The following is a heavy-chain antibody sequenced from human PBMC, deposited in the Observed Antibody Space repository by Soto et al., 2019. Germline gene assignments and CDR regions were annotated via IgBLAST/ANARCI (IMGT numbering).Heavy chain of an antibody. CDR3: ARDGAEMMGTNYYYYYGMDV. V-gene: IGHV1-8*01. CDR2: MNPNSGNT. D-gene: IGHD1-1*01. J-gene: IGHJ6*02. CDR1: GYSFTSYD. Sequence: APLKVSCKASGYSFTSYDINWVRQATEQGLEWMGWMNPNSGNTGYAQKFQGRVTMTRNTSISTAYMELNSLRAEDTAVYYCARDGAEMMGTNYYYYYGMDVWGQGTTVTVSS.